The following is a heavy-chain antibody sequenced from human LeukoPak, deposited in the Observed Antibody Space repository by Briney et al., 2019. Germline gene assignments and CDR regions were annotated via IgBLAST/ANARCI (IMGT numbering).Heavy chain of an antibody. J-gene: IGHJ6*02. CDR1: GGSISSYY. D-gene: IGHD3-10*01. Sequence: SQTLSLTCTVSGGSISSYYWSWIRQPPGEGLEWIGYIYYSGSTNYDPSLKSRVTISVDTSKNQFSLKLSSVTAADTAVYYCARDRYYGSGDFYGMDVWGQGTTVTVSS. CDR3: ARDRYYGSGDFYGMDV. CDR2: IYYSGST. V-gene: IGHV4-59*01.